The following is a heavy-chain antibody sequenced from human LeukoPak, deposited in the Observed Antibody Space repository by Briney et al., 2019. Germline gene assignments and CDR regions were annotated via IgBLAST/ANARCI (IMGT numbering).Heavy chain of an antibody. CDR2: IRSSGTT. J-gene: IGHJ5*02. D-gene: IGHD3-16*01. V-gene: IGHV3-49*03. CDR1: GFTFATHT. CDR3: TRDRFYVWFDP. Sequence: GGSLSLSCTTSGFTFATHTMHWFRQAPGKGLQWIGFIRSSGTTQYAASVKGRFTISRDDSKSIAYLQMNSLKTEDTAVYYCTRDRFYVWFDPWGQGTLVTVSS.